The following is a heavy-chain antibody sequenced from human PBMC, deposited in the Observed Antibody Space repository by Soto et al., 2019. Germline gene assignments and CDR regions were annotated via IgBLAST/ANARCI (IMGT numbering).Heavy chain of an antibody. CDR2: IATYNSNT. J-gene: IGHJ5*02. D-gene: IGHD3-10*01. Sequence: HLVQSGPEVKKPGASITVSCKTSGDTFTNFSLSWVRQAPGQGLAWMGWIATYNSNTNYAQKCHGRLTLTTDTSPSTAYMELKSLGYDDTALYYCASVRRGVNWIDPWGQGTPVTVSS. V-gene: IGHV1-18*01. CDR3: ASVRRGVNWIDP. CDR1: GDTFTNFS.